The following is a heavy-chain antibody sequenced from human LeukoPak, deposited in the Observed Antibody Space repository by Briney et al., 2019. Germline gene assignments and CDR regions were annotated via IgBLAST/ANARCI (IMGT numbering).Heavy chain of an antibody. V-gene: IGHV3-48*02. D-gene: IGHD2-2*01. CDR3: AKEFTYCSSTSCYYYGMDV. Sequence: PPGGSLRLSCAASGFTFSSYRMNWVRQAPGKGLEWVSYISSSSSTIYYADSVKGRFTISRDNAKNSLYLQMNSLRDEDTAVYYCAKEFTYCSSTSCYYYGMDVWGQGTTVTVSS. CDR2: ISSSSSTI. J-gene: IGHJ6*02. CDR1: GFTFSSYR.